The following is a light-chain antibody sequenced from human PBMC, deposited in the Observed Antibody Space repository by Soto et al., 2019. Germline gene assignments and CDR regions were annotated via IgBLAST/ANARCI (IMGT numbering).Light chain of an antibody. CDR1: SSDVGTYNF. CDR3: CSYAGSRAG. Sequence: QSALTQPASVSGAPGQSITIACTGTSSDVGTYNFVYWYQQHTGKASKLMIYEVTKRPSGVYNRFSGSKSGSTASLTISGRQEEDEADYYCCSYAGSRAGVGGGTKLTVL. J-gene: IGLJ2*01. CDR2: EVT. V-gene: IGLV2-23*02.